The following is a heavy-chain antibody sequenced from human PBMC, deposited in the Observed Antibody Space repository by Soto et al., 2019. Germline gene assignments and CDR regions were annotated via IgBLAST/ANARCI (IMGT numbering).Heavy chain of an antibody. CDR3: AKSSGWYFDFFDY. D-gene: IGHD6-19*01. J-gene: IGHJ4*02. V-gene: IGHV3-23*01. Sequence: EVQLLESGGGLVQPGGSLRLSCAASGFTFSSYAMSWGRQAPGKGLEGVSAISGSGGSTYYADSVKGRFTISRANSKNTLYLQMNSLRADDTAVYYCAKSSGWYFDFFDYWGQGTLVTVSS. CDR1: GFTFSSYA. CDR2: ISGSGGST.